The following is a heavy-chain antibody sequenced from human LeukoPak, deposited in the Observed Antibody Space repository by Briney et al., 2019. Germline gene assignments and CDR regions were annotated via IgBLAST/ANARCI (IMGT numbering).Heavy chain of an antibody. CDR1: GFSFSIYA. D-gene: IGHD2-21*02. J-gene: IGHJ4*02. CDR2: IKNGGNDP. Sequence: QPGGSLRLSCAASGFSFSIYAMGWVRQAPGKGLEWVSSIKNGGNDPFYADSVKGRFTISRDNSKNTLFLQLSSLRAEDSAVYYCARGGHDFNPFYWWGQGTLVTVFS. CDR3: ARGGHDFNPFYW. V-gene: IGHV3-23*01.